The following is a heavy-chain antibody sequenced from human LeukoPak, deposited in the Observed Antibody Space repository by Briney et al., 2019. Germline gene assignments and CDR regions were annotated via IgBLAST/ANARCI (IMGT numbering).Heavy chain of an antibody. J-gene: IGHJ4*02. D-gene: IGHD5-18*01. CDR3: ARGGLDGWIHLWPSSHFDY. Sequence: QPGGSLRLTFAASGFTFSSSWMNWVRQAPGKGLVWVANIKQDGSETYYVDSVKGRFTISRDNARNSLYLQMSSLRVEDTAVYYCARGGLDGWIHLWPSSHFDYWGQGTLVTVSS. V-gene: IGHV3-7*01. CDR2: IKQDGSET. CDR1: GFTFSSSW.